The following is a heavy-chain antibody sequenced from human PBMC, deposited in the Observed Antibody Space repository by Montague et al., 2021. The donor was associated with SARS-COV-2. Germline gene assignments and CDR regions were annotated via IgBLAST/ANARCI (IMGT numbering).Heavy chain of an antibody. D-gene: IGHD3-22*01. J-gene: IGHJ2*01. Sequence: SLRLSCAASGFAFNNFAMTWIRQPPGKGLEWVSSIFGSGAGTYYADSVKGRFTISRDNSRNTLYLQMNSLRAEDTAKYYCAKRSGAGVIVCWYFDLWGRGTVVSVSS. CDR1: GFAFNNFA. CDR2: IFGSGAGT. V-gene: IGHV3-23*01. CDR3: AKRSGAGVIVCWYFDL.